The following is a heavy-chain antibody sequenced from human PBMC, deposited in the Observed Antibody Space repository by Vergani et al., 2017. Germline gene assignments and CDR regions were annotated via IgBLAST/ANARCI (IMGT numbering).Heavy chain of an antibody. CDR1: GFTLSSHA. CDR3: ARSGYCAHCVCYMTYYYYMDV. Sequence: QVQLEESGGGVVQPGRSLRLSCAGSGFTLSSHAMHWVHQAPGKGLEWVAFIWYDGSKEYYADSVKGRFTISRDNSKNTLYLQMNNLRAADTAVYYCARSGYCAHCVCYMTYYYYMDVWGKGTAVTVSS. CDR2: IWYDGSKE. J-gene: IGHJ6*03. V-gene: IGHV3-33*01. D-gene: IGHD2-8*01.